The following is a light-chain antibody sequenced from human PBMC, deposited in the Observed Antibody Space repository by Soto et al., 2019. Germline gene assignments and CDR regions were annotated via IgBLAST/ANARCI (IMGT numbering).Light chain of an antibody. Sequence: DIVLTQSPATLSLSPGERATLSCRASQSVSSYLAWYQQKPGQATRLLISDASTRATGIPARFSGSGSGTDYTHTITSLDTEEFAVDSCHQRSNVPSTVGQGPKVEI. CDR3: HQRSNVPST. CDR1: QSVSSY. V-gene: IGKV3-11*01. J-gene: IGKJ1*01. CDR2: DAS.